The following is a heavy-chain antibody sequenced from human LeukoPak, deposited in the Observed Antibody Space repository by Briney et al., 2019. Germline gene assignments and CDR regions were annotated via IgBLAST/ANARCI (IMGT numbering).Heavy chain of an antibody. Sequence: GRSLRLSCAASGFTFRNYGMHWVRQAPGKGLEWVAVISSDGNEKYYADSVKGRFTIPRDNSKNTLYLQMNSLRAEDTAVYYCAKDHGYTAMDYWGQGTLVTVSS. CDR2: ISSDGNEK. V-gene: IGHV3-30*18. J-gene: IGHJ4*02. CDR3: AKDHGYTAMDY. D-gene: IGHD5-18*01. CDR1: GFTFRNYG.